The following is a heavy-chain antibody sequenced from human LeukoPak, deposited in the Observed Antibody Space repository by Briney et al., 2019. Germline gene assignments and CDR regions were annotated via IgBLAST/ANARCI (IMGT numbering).Heavy chain of an antibody. D-gene: IGHD5-24*01. CDR2: INPNSGGT. J-gene: IGHJ3*02. Sequence: GASVKVSCKASGYTFTGYYMHWVRQAPGQGLEWMGWINPNSGGTNYAQKFQGRVTMTRDTSISTAYMELNRLRSDDTAVYYCARVPRDGYNFLAFDIWGQGTMVTVSS. CDR3: ARVPRDGYNFLAFDI. V-gene: IGHV1-2*02. CDR1: GYTFTGYY.